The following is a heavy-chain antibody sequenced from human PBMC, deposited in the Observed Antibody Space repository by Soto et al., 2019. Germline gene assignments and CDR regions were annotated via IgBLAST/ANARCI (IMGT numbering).Heavy chain of an antibody. V-gene: IGHV5-51*01. J-gene: IGHJ4*02. CDR2: IYPGDYET. Sequence: PGESLKISCQCSVDTFSNFWIAWVRQLPGKGLEWMGIIYPGDYETRYSPSFHGKVTISADRSIGTAYLQWSSLEASDSAFYFCARSPRSGPYFDYWGKGALVTVSS. CDR1: VDTFSNFW. D-gene: IGHD6-25*01. CDR3: ARSPRSGPYFDY.